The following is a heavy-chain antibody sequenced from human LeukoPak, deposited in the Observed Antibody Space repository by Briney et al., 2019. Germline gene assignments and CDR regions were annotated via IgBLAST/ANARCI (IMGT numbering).Heavy chain of an antibody. V-gene: IGHV4-30-4*01. Sequence: SQTLSLTCTVSGGSISSGDYYWSWIRQPPGKGLEWFGYIYYSGSTYYNPSLKSRVTISVDTSKNQFSLKLRSVTAADTAVYYCARARNYYDSSGYYYWGQGTLVTVSS. CDR3: ARARNYYDSSGYYY. CDR2: IYYSGST. CDR1: GGSISSGDYY. D-gene: IGHD3-22*01. J-gene: IGHJ4*02.